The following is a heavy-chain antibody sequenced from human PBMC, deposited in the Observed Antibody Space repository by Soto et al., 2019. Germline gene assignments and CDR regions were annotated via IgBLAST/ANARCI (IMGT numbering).Heavy chain of an antibody. V-gene: IGHV3-30*18. CDR2: ISDAGSNI. J-gene: IGHJ4*02. Sequence: QVQLVESGGGVVQPGRSLRLSCAASGFTFSSYGLHWVCQAPGKGLEWVAVISDAGSNIYYADSLKGRFTISRDNSKTTRYLQMNSRRAEDTAVDYCAKEWVYDTSGWSFAYWGQGTLVTVSS. D-gene: IGHD3-22*01. CDR1: GFTFSSYG. CDR3: AKEWVYDTSGWSFAY.